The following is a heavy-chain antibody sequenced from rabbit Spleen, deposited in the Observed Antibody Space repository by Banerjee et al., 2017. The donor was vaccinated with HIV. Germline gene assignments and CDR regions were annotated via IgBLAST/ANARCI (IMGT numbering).Heavy chain of an antibody. Sequence: QSLEESGGDLVKPGGTLTLTCTASGVSFSSGYWICWVRQAPGKGPEWIACIDVGMPGRTYYASWAKGRFTISRTSSTTVTLRMTSLTAADTATYFCARDLASVVGWNFNLWGPGTLVTVS. D-gene: IGHD3-1*01. CDR1: GVSFSSGYW. CDR2: IDVGMPGRT. J-gene: IGHJ4*01. V-gene: IGHV1S40*01. CDR3: ARDLASVVGWNFNL.